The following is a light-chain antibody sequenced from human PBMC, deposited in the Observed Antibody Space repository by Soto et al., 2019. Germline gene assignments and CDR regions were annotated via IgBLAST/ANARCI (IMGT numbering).Light chain of an antibody. Sequence: QSVVTQPPSASGTPGQRVTISCSGSSSNIGSNYVYWYQQLPGEAPRLLIYRNIQRPSGVPDRFSGSKSGTSASLAISGLRSEDEADYYCAAWDDSLSGFWVFCGGTKLTVL. V-gene: IGLV1-47*01. CDR2: RNI. J-gene: IGLJ3*02. CDR1: SSNIGSNY. CDR3: AAWDDSLSGFWV.